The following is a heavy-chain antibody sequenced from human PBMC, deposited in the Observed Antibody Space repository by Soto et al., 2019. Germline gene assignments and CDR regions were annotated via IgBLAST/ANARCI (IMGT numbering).Heavy chain of an antibody. J-gene: IGHJ6*04. D-gene: IGHD2-2*01. Sequence: SVKVSCKASVGTFSSYAISWVRQAPGQGLEWMGGIIPIFGTANYAQKFQGRVTITADESTSTAYMELSSLRSEDTAVYYCASACSSTSCHYYYYGMDVWGKGTTVTVSS. CDR1: VGTFSSYA. CDR2: IIPIFGTA. V-gene: IGHV1-69*13. CDR3: ASACSSTSCHYYYYGMDV.